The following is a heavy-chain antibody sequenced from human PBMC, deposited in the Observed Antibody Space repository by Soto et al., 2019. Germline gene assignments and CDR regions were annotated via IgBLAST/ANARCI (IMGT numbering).Heavy chain of an antibody. CDR2: IYYSGST. CDR1: GGSISSYY. V-gene: IGHV4-59*01. Sequence: SETLSLTCTVSGGSISSYYWSWIRQPPGKGLEWIGYIYYSGSTNYNPSLKSRVTISVDTSKNQFSLKLSSVTAADTAVYYCAGENGYWGQGTLVTSPQ. CDR3: AGENGY. J-gene: IGHJ4*02. D-gene: IGHD2-8*01.